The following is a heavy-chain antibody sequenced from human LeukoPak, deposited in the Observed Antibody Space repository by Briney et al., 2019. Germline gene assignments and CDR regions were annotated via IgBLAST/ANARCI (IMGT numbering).Heavy chain of an antibody. Sequence: ASVKVSCKASGCTFTGYYMHWVRQAPGQGLEWMGWISAYNGNTNYAQKLQGRVTMTTDTSTSTAYMELRSLRSDDTAVYYCARAWITMVRGVNYFDYWGQGTLVTVSS. CDR1: GCTFTGYY. CDR2: ISAYNGNT. J-gene: IGHJ4*02. D-gene: IGHD3-10*01. CDR3: ARAWITMVRGVNYFDY. V-gene: IGHV1-18*04.